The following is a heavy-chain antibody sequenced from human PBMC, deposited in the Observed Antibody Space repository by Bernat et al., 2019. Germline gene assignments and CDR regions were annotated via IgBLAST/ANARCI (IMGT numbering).Heavy chain of an antibody. CDR2: LYSDGTT. CDR1: GFTVSSNY. D-gene: IGHD3-16*01. CDR3: AKDGAGPFDY. J-gene: IGHJ4*02. V-gene: IGHV3-66*01. Sequence: EVQLVESGGGLVHPGGSLTLSCAASGFTVSSNYMTWVRQAPGKGLEWVSILYSDGTTYYADSVKGRFTISRDNSKNTLYLQMTSLRAEDAAVYYCAKDGAGPFDYWGQGTLVTVS.